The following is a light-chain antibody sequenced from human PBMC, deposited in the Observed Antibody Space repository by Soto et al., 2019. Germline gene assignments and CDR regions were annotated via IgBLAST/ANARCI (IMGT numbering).Light chain of an antibody. J-gene: IGKJ1*01. Sequence: DIQMTQSPSSLSASVGDRVTISCRASQSVSIYLNWYQQKPGKAPKLLIYAASSLQSGVPSRFSGSGSWTDFTLTISSLQPEDSATYYCQQSYNTPRTFGQGTKVEIK. CDR2: AAS. CDR3: QQSYNTPRT. CDR1: QSVSIY. V-gene: IGKV1-39*01.